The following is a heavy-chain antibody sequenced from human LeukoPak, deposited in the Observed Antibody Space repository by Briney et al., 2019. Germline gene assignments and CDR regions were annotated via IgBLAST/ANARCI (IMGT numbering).Heavy chain of an antibody. CDR1: GWSINGYC. V-gene: IGHV4-4*08. J-gene: IGHJ4*02. D-gene: IGHD1-26*01. CDR3: ARIPPYQVLRDIVGATGDY. CDR2: IYTSGST. Sequence: SENLSLTCTVSGWSINGYCWSWLRQAPGEGLEWFGHIYTSGSTNYNPSLKSRVTISVDTSKSQFSLKLRSVTAADTAVYYCARIPPYQVLRDIVGATGDYWGQGTLVTVSS.